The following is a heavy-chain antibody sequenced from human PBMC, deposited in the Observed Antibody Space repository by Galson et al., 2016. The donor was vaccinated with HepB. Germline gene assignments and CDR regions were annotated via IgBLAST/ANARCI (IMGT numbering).Heavy chain of an antibody. CDR3: ARDHCTGGVCYSSPWYYVIDY. CDR1: GGSISSGYYS. J-gene: IGHJ6*02. V-gene: IGHV4-31*03. D-gene: IGHD2-8*02. CDR2: ISYSGST. Sequence: TLSLTCTVSGGSISSGYYSWSWIRQLPGKGLEWIGYISYSGSTDYNPSLQSRVTISADTSNNQLYLMLSSVTAADTAVYFCARDHCTGGVCYSSPWYYVIDYWGQGTKVTVSS.